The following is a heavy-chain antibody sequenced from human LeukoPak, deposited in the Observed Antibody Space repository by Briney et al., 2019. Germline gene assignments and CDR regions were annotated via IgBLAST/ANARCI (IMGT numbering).Heavy chain of an antibody. D-gene: IGHD6-6*01. J-gene: IGHJ4*02. CDR1: GDSISSGSYY. CDR3: ARDSVLYYFDS. CDR2: MYSSGGT. V-gene: IGHV4-61*02. Sequence: PSQTLPLTCTVSGDSISSGSYYWTWIRQPAGKGLEWIGRMYSSGGTNYNPSLKSRVTISLDTSKKHFSLELSSVTAADTAVYYCARDSVLYYFDSWGQGALVTVSS.